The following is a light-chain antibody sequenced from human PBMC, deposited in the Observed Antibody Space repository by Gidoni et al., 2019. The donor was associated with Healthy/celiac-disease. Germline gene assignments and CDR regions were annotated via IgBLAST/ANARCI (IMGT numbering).Light chain of an antibody. CDR2: DVS. Sequence: QSALTQPASVSGSPGQSITISCTGTHNDVGDYDYVSCYQQHPGKAPKLMIYDVSNRPSGVSNRFSASKSGNTASLTISGLQAEDEAYYYCSSYTSISTLVLFGGGTKLTVL. CDR3: SSYTSISTLVL. CDR1: HNDVGDYDY. J-gene: IGLJ2*01. V-gene: IGLV2-14*03.